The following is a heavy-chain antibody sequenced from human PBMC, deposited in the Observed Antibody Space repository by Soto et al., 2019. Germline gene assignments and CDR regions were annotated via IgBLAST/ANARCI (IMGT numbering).Heavy chain of an antibody. V-gene: IGHV3-23*01. J-gene: IGHJ4*02. CDR1: GVTFSSYT. CDR2: IGGSGGST. D-gene: IGHD3-3*01. CDR3: AKAVLRFVGWLPSAPSPYYFDY. Sequence: EVQLLESGGGLVQPGGSLRLSCEAPGVTFSSYTISWVRQAPGKGLEWVAAIGGSGGSTYYADYVKGRFTISRDNSKNTLHMQTNSLRADDTAVYYSAKAVLRFVGWLPSAPSPYYFDYWGQGTLVTVSS.